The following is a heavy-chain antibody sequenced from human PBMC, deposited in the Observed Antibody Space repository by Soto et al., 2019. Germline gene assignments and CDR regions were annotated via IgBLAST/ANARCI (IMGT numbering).Heavy chain of an antibody. D-gene: IGHD1-26*01. CDR3: ARSLVGAQSPTDS. CDR1: GVSISRGGSY. J-gene: IGHJ4*02. CDR2: IYYTGET. Sequence: QVQLQESGPGLVKPSQTLSLTCTVSGVSISRGGSYWGWVRQHPGKGLEWVGYIYYTGETFFNPSLESRLTMSPDTSMNQFSLNLSSVTAADTAVYYCARSLVGAQSPTDSWGQGTLVTVSA. V-gene: IGHV4-31*03.